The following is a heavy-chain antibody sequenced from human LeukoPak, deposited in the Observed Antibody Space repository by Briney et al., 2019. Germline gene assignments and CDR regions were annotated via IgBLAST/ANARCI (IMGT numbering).Heavy chain of an antibody. D-gene: IGHD3-10*01. CDR3: AKDRVRDWFDP. CDR1: GFTFSSYA. J-gene: IGHJ5*02. CDR2: FSGSGGST. V-gene: IGHV3-23*01. Sequence: GGSLRLSCAASGFTFSSYAMSWVRVRLAPGKGLEWVSTFSGSGGSTYYADSVKGRFTISRDDSKNTVFLQMNSLRVEDTAIYYCAKDRVRDWFDPWGQGTLVTVSS.